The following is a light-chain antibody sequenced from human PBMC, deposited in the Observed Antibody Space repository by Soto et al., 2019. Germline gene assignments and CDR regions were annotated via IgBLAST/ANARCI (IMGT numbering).Light chain of an antibody. J-gene: IGKJ4*01. CDR1: QSISTY. Sequence: EIVLTQSPAILSLSPGERAALSCRASQSISTYLAWYQQKPGQAPRLVISDATNRATGIPARFSGSGSGTEFTLTIISRVHEDFAVDYCQHRNNWPPGATFGGGTKVEIK. CDR3: QHRNNWPPGAT. V-gene: IGKV3-11*01. CDR2: DAT.